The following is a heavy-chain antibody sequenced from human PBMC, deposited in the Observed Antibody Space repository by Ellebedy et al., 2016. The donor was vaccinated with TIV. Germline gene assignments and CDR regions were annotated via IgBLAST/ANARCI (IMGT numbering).Heavy chain of an antibody. CDR2: ISYDGSNK. V-gene: IGHV3-30*03. CDR3: ARGGSMKAAPDP. Sequence: GGSLRLSCAASGFTFSSYGMHWVRQAPGKGLEWVAVISYDGSNKYYADSVKGRFTISRDNAKNSLYLQMNSLRTEDTAIYYCARGGSMKAAPDPWGQGTLVTVSS. D-gene: IGHD6-25*01. CDR1: GFTFSSYG. J-gene: IGHJ5*02.